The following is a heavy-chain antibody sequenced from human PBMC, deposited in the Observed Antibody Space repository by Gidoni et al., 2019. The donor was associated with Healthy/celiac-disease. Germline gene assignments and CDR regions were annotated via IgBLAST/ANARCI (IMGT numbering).Heavy chain of an antibody. CDR3: ARGPRGGSGSYYNPRWFDP. V-gene: IGHV4-34*01. J-gene: IGHJ5*02. Sequence: QVQLQQWGAGLLKPSETLSTTCAGYGGSFSGYYWSWIRQPPGKGLEWLGEINHSGSANYNPSLKSRVTISVDTSKNQFSLKLSSVTAADTAVYYCARGPRGGSGSYYNPRWFDPWGQGTLVTVSS. D-gene: IGHD3-10*01. CDR1: GGSFSGYY. CDR2: INHSGSA.